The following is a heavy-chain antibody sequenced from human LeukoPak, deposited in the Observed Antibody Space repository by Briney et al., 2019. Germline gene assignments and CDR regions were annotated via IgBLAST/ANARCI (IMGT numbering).Heavy chain of an antibody. CDR1: GFTFSNYW. J-gene: IGHJ4*02. CDR3: ARGLDGSFWYNFDH. Sequence: GGSLRLSCAASGFTFSNYWMHWVRQAPGKGLEWVSGISSDGGSTYYADSVKGRFTNSRDNSKNTLYLQMNSLRADDTAVYYCARGLDGSFWYNFDHWGQGTLVTVSS. V-gene: IGHV3-74*01. D-gene: IGHD6-19*01. CDR2: ISSDGGST.